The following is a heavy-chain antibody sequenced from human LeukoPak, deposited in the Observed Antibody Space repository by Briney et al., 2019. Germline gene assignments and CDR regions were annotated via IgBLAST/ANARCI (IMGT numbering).Heavy chain of an antibody. V-gene: IGHV4-34*01. D-gene: IGHD2-2*01. J-gene: IGHJ6*03. CDR1: GGSFSGYY. Sequence: SETLSLTCAVYGGSFSGYYWNWIRQPPGKGLEWIGEINHSGSTNYNPSLKSRVTISVDTSKNQFSLKLSSVTAADTAVYYCARGPGVVVPAATRRYYYMDVWGKGTTVTVSS. CDR2: INHSGST. CDR3: ARGPGVVVPAATRRYYYMDV.